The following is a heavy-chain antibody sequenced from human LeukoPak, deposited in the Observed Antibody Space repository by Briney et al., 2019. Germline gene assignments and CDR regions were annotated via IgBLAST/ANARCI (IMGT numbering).Heavy chain of an antibody. CDR3: ARDRSIFGVVIQYYFDY. D-gene: IGHD3-3*01. CDR1: GYTFTGYY. V-gene: IGHV1-2*02. CDR2: INPNSGGT. Sequence: ASVKVSCKASGYTFTGYYMHWVRQAPGQGLEWMGWINPNSGGTNYAQKFQGRVTMTRDTSISTAYMELSRLRSDDTAVYYCARDRSIFGVVIQYYFDYWGQGTLVTVSS. J-gene: IGHJ4*02.